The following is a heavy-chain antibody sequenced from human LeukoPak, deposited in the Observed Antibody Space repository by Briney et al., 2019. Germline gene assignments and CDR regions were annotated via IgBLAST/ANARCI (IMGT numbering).Heavy chain of an antibody. CDR1: GFTFRDNG. V-gene: IGHV3-30*03. J-gene: IGHJ4*02. Sequence: PGGSLRLSCAASGFTFRDNGMDWVRQAPGKGLEWVAVISYDGSHQYYADSVKGRFTISRDNSKNTLYLQMNSLRPEDTAVYYCARGYYGSGSYLPWGQGTLVTVSS. D-gene: IGHD3-10*01. CDR2: ISYDGSHQ. CDR3: ARGYYGSGSYLP.